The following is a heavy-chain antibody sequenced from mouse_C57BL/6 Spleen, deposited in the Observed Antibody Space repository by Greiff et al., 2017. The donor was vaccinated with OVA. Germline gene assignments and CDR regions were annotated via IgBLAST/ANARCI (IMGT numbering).Heavy chain of an antibody. CDR2: ISDGGSYT. CDR1: GFTFSSYA. CDR3: ARDQYEYDYHYFDY. Sequence: EVQLVESGGGLVKPGGSLKLSCAASGFTFSSYAMSWVRQTPEKRLEWVATISDGGSYTYYPDNVKGRFTISRDNAKNNLYLQMSHLKSEDTAMYYCARDQYEYDYHYFDYWGQGTTLTVSS. V-gene: IGHV5-4*01. D-gene: IGHD2-4*01. J-gene: IGHJ2*01.